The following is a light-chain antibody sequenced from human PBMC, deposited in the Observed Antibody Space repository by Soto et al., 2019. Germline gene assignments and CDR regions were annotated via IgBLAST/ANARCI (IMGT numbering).Light chain of an antibody. CDR2: LEGSGTY. V-gene: IGLV4-60*02. CDR1: SGHSTYI. J-gene: IGLJ3*02. Sequence: QAVVTQSSSASASLGSSVKLTCTLSSGHSTYIIAWHRQQPGKAPHYLMKLEGSGTYNKGSGVPDRFSGSSSGADRYLTISNLQFEDEADYYCETWDSDTHTVFGGGTKVTVL. CDR3: ETWDSDTHTV.